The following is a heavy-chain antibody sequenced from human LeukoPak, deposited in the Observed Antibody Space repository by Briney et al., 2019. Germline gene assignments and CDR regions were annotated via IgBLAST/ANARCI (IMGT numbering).Heavy chain of an antibody. CDR2: ISSSSSYR. CDR1: GYTFSRYS. D-gene: IGHD3-16*01. Sequence: GGSLRLSCAASGYTFSRYSMNWVRQAPGKGLEWVSSISSSSSYRYYADSVKGRFTISRDNAKNSLHLQMNSLRAEDTAVYYCMSYAGRSDDYWGQGTLSPSP. J-gene: IGHJ4*02. CDR3: MSYAGRSDDY. V-gene: IGHV3-21*01.